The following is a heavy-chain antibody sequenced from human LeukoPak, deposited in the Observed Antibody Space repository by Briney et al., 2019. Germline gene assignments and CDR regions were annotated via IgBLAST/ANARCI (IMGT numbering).Heavy chain of an antibody. V-gene: IGHV3-30-3*01. CDR3: AKDLVILAYYYYGMDV. J-gene: IGHJ6*02. CDR2: ISSDVNIK. Sequence: PGGSLRLSCAASGFDFHNYVIHWVRQAPGKGLEWVAVISSDVNIKYYADSVKGRFTISRDNSKNTLYLQMNSLRAEDTAVYYCAKDLVILAYYYYGMDVWGQGTTVTVSS. CDR1: GFDFHNYV. D-gene: IGHD4-23*01.